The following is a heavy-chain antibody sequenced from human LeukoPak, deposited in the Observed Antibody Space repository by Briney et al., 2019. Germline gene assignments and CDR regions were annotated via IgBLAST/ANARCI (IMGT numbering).Heavy chain of an antibody. CDR3: ATSGRGYSYGTIDY. D-gene: IGHD5-18*01. CDR1: GGSLSDHY. Sequence: TSETLSLTCTVSGGSLSDHYWSWIRQTPGKGLEWIGYFFYSGSTNYHPSLKSRVTISVDASRTQFSLRLRPVTAADTAVYYCATSGRGYSYGTIDYWGHGTLVTVSS. V-gene: IGHV4-59*11. J-gene: IGHJ4*01. CDR2: FFYSGST.